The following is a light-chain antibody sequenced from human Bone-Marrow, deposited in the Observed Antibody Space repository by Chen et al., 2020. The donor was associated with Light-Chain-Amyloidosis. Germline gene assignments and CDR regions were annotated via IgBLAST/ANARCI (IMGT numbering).Light chain of an antibody. J-gene: IGLJ2*01. CDR1: DLPTKY. Sequence: SYELTQPPSVPVSPGQPARITCSGDDLPTKYAYWYQHKPGQAPVLVIHRNTERPSGISERFSGSSSGTTATLTISGVQAEDEADYHCQSADSSGTYEVIFGGGTKLTVL. V-gene: IGLV3-25*03. CDR3: QSADSSGTYEVI. CDR2: RNT.